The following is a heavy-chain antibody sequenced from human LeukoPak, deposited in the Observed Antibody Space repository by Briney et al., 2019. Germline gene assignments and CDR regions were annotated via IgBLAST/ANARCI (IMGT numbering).Heavy chain of an antibody. CDR2: ISGGGDIT. CDR1: GFNFANHA. Sequence: PGGSLRLSCAASGFNFANHAMSWVRQTPGKGLEWVSAISGGGDITYYADSVKGRFTISRDNAKNSLYLQMSNLRAEDTAVYFRARGGGLDVWGQGATVTVSS. V-gene: IGHV3-23*01. D-gene: IGHD3-16*01. J-gene: IGHJ6*02. CDR3: ARGGGLDV.